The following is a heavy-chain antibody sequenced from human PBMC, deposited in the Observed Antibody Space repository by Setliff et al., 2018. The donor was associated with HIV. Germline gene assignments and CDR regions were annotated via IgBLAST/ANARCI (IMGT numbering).Heavy chain of an antibody. CDR2: IHSGGST. V-gene: IGHV4-31*02. D-gene: IGHD2-2*01. Sequence: SETLRLSCAASGFTVSGSYMSWIRQHPGKGLEWIGHIHSGGSTFYNPSLKSRLIISLDTSENQFSLKLDSVTAADTAIYYCAQVLEYCDSSTCYGGVDYWGQGTLVTVSS. CDR3: AQVLEYCDSSTCYGGVDY. J-gene: IGHJ4*02. CDR1: GFTVSGSY.